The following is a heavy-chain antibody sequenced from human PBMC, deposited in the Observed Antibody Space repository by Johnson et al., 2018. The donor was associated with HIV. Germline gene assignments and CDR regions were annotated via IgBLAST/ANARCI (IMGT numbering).Heavy chain of an antibody. D-gene: IGHD3-16*01. CDR3: ATYTSMITMYVEIKGGAFDI. CDR2: IKSKSDGGTS. CDR1: GFTFSNAW. V-gene: IGHV3-15*01. Sequence: VQLVESGGGLVQPGGSLRLSCAASGFTFSNAWMSWVRQAPGKGLEWVGRIKSKSDGGTSDYAAPVKGRFTISRDDSKNTLYLQMNSLTTEETAVYYCATYTSMITMYVEIKGGAFDIWGQGTMVTVSS. J-gene: IGHJ3*02.